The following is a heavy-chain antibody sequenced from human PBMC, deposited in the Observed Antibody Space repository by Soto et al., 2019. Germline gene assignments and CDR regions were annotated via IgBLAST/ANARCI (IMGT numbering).Heavy chain of an antibody. J-gene: IGHJ4*02. CDR3: ASEPNYLDQ. V-gene: IGHV1-18*01. Sequence: QVQLVQSGAEVKKPGASVKVSCKASGYTFPSYGISWVRQAPGQGLEWMGWISAYNCNTQYAQKLQGRVTMTTDASTSPDYMERRSLRSDDTAVYYCASEPNYLDQWGQGTLVTVSS. CDR2: ISAYNCNT. CDR1: GYTFPSYG.